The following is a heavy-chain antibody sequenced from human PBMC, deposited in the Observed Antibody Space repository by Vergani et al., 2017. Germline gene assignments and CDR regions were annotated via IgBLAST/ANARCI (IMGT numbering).Heavy chain of an antibody. CDR2: IHASGTK. CDR1: GASITSGSFY. CDR3: VKDSWREELIEVYWFDT. V-gene: IGHV4-61*02. J-gene: IGHJ5*02. Sequence: QVQLQESGPGLVKPSQTLSLTFTVSGASITSGSFYWCWIRQPAGKGLEWIGRIHASGTKNYNPSLRSRVTLSVDTSKNQLSLKMISMTAADTAVYYCVKDSWREELIEVYWFDTWGQGTLVTVSS. D-gene: IGHD3-16*01.